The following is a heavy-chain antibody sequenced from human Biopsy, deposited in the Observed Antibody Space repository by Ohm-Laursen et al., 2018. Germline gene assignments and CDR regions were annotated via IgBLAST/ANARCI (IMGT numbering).Heavy chain of an antibody. CDR2: IYHSGST. CDR3: ARGQALKSFDY. J-gene: IGHJ4*02. CDR1: GYSISSGYY. Sequence: GTLSLTCAVSGYSISSGYYWGWIRQPPGKGLEGIGSIYHSGSTCYNPSLKSRVTISVDTSKNQFSLNLSSVTAADTAGYYCARGQALKSFDYWGQGTLVTVSS. V-gene: IGHV4-38-2*01.